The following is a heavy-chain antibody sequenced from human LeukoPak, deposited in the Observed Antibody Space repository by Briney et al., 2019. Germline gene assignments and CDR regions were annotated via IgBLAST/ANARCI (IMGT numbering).Heavy chain of an antibody. D-gene: IGHD3-22*01. V-gene: IGHV4-34*01. CDR1: GGSFSGYY. CDR2: INHSGST. J-gene: IGHJ4*02. Sequence: SETLSLTCAVYGGSFSGYYWSWIRQPPGKGLEWIGEINHSGSTNYNPSLKSRVTISVDTSKNQFSLKLSSVTAADTAVYYCARLARSGYDYWGQGTLVTVSS. CDR3: ARLARSGYDY.